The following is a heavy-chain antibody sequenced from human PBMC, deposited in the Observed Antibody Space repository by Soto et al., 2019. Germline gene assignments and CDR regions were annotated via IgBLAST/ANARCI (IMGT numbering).Heavy chain of an antibody. CDR1: GFRFSDAW. CDR3: TTDSYSTIIIVRFDY. Sequence: PGGSLRLSCAVSGFRFSDAWMTWVRQAPGKGLEWVGRIKREIDGVATDYAAPVKGRFTISRDDSKSTVYLQMNSLKIEDTAVYYCTTDSYSTIIIVRFDYWGHGTLVTVSS. V-gene: IGHV3-15*01. D-gene: IGHD3-22*01. J-gene: IGHJ4*01. CDR2: IKREIDGVAT.